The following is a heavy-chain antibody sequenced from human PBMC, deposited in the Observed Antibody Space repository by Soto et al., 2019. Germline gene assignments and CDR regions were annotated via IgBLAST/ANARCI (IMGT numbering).Heavy chain of an antibody. D-gene: IGHD2-2*01. CDR3: ARGPSAAAPRSDWFFDL. CDR1: GFTFSGYS. J-gene: IGHJ2*01. CDR2: IASSSWNI. V-gene: IGHV3-48*02. Sequence: EVQLVESGGGLVLPGGSLRLSCAASGFTFSGYSMNWVRQAPGKGLEGVSYIASSSWNIYYADTVKGRFTISRDNAKNSLYLQMNSLRDEDTAVYYCARGPSAAAPRSDWFFDLWGRGTLVSGSS.